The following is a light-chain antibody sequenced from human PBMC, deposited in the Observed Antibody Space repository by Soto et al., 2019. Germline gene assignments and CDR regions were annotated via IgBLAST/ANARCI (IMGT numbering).Light chain of an antibody. CDR2: GAS. V-gene: IGKV3-20*01. J-gene: IGKJ1*01. CDR1: QSVSSTY. Sequence: EIVLTQSPGTLSLSPGERATLSCRASQSVSSTYLAWYQQKPGQAPRLLVYGASNRATGILDTFSGSGSGTDFTLTISRLEPEDFAVYYCQQYGSSPWTFGQGTKVEVK. CDR3: QQYGSSPWT.